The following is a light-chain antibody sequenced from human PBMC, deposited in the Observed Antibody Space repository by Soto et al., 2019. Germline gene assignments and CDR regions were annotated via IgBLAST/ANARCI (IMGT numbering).Light chain of an antibody. Sequence: QSVLTQPASVSGSPGQSITISCPGTSSDIGGYNYVSWYQQHPGKAPKLMIYDVSNRPSGVSNRFSGSKSGNTASLTISGLQAEDEADYYCSSQAVSSTLVFGGVTKLTVL. CDR1: SSDIGGYNY. V-gene: IGLV2-14*01. CDR2: DVS. CDR3: SSQAVSSTLV. J-gene: IGLJ2*01.